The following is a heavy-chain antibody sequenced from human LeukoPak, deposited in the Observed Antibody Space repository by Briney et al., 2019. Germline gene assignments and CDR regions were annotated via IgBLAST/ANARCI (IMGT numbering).Heavy chain of an antibody. D-gene: IGHD2-21*02. V-gene: IGHV3-48*04. CDR3: ARDSVVVTATLRYYGMDV. CDR2: ISSSGSTI. CDR1: GLTFHYYG. J-gene: IGHJ6*02. Sequence: GGSLRLSCAASGLTFHYYGMNWVRQAPGKGLEWVSYISSSGSTIYYADSVKGRFTISRDNAKNSLYLQMNSLRAEDTAVYYCARDSVVVTATLRYYGMDVWGQGTTVTVSS.